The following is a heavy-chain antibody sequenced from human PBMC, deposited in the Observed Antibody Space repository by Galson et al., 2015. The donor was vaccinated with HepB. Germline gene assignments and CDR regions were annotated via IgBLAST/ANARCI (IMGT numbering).Heavy chain of an antibody. J-gene: IGHJ3*02. Sequence: SVKVSCKASGYTFTSYVMHWVRQAPGQRLEWMGWINAGNGNIKYSQKFQGRVTITRDTSASTAYMELSSLRSEDTAVYYCARRRAAAAYDTFDIWGQGTMVTVSS. CDR2: INAGNGNI. D-gene: IGHD6-13*01. CDR3: ARRRAAAAYDTFDI. CDR1: GYTFTSYV. V-gene: IGHV1-3*01.